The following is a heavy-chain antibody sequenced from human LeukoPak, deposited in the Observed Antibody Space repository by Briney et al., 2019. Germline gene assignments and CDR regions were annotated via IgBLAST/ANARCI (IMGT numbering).Heavy chain of an antibody. J-gene: IGHJ4*02. CDR2: IYYSGST. CDR3: ARDRLYNWNDGFDY. V-gene: IGHV4-59*11. D-gene: IGHD1-20*01. Sequence: SETLSLTCTVSSGSISSHYWSWIRQPPGKGLEWIGYIYYSGSTNYNPSLKSRVTISVDTSKNQFSLKLSSVTAADTAVYYCARDRLYNWNDGFDYWGQGTLVTVSS. CDR1: SGSISSHY.